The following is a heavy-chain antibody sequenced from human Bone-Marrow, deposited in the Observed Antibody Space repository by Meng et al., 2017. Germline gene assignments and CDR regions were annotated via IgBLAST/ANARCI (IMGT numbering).Heavy chain of an antibody. CDR3: ARVTDFWSGYYTGNYYYGMDV. CDR2: INAGNGNT. D-gene: IGHD3-3*01. J-gene: IGHJ6*02. V-gene: IGHV1-3*01. CDR1: GYTFTSYA. Sequence: ASVKVSCKASGYTFTSYAMHWVRQAPGQRLEWMGWINAGNGNTKYSQKFQGRVTITRDTSASTAYMELSSLRSEYTAVYYCARVTDFWSGYYTGNYYYGMDVWGQGTTVTVSS.